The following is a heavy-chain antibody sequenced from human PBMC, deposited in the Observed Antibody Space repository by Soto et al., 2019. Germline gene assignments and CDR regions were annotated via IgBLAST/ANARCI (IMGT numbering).Heavy chain of an antibody. J-gene: IGHJ6*02. CDR3: ARDATTMDV. Sequence: QVQLVESGGGVVQPGRSLRLSCAASGFIVSTYALHWVRQAPGKGLQWVAVILYDGSNKYYADSVKGRFTISRDISKNTVYLQMNTLRTEDTALYYCARDATTMDVWGQGTTVNVSS. D-gene: IGHD5-12*01. CDR1: GFIVSTYA. V-gene: IGHV3-30-3*01. CDR2: ILYDGSNK.